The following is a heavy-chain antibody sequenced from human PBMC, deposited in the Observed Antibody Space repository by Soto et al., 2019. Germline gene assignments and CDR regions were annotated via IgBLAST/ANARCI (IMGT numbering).Heavy chain of an antibody. Sequence: QITLKESGPTLVNPTQTLTLTCSFSGFSLSTSRVGVAWIRQPPGKALEWLAIIYWDDDRRYSPSLKTRLAITKATSKNQVVLTMTNLDPGDTATYYCAHIMITWGGVSALDAFDMWGQGTMVTVSS. D-gene: IGHD3-16*01. V-gene: IGHV2-5*02. J-gene: IGHJ3*02. CDR1: GFSLSTSRVG. CDR2: IYWDDDR. CDR3: AHIMITWGGVSALDAFDM.